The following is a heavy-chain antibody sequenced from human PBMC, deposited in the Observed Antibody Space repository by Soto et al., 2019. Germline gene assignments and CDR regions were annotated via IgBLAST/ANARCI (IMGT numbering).Heavy chain of an antibody. CDR1: GYSFTDYH. J-gene: IGHJ6*02. V-gene: IGHV1-2*04. Sequence: ASVKVSCKASGYSFTDYHIHWVRQAPGQGLEWLGRINPKSGGTSTAQRFQGWVTMTRDRSISTVYMELTRLRSDDTAVYFCARGHSTDCSNGVCSFFYNHEMDVWGQGTTVTVSS. CDR3: ARGHSTDCSNGVCSFFYNHEMDV. D-gene: IGHD2-8*01. CDR2: INPKSGGT.